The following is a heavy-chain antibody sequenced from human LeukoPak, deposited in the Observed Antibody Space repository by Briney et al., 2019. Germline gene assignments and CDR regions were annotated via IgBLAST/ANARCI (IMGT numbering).Heavy chain of an antibody. D-gene: IGHD3-22*01. Sequence: GGSLRLSCAASGFTFSSYGMHWVRQAPGKGLEWVAVIWYDGSNKYYADSVKGRFTISRDNSKNTLYLQMNSLRAEDTAVYYCAREWLKYYFDYWGQGTLVTVSS. J-gene: IGHJ4*02. CDR2: IWYDGSNK. CDR3: AREWLKYYFDY. CDR1: GFTFSSYG. V-gene: IGHV3-33*01.